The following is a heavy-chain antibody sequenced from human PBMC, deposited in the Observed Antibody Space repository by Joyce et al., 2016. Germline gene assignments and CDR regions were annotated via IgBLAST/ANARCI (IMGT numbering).Heavy chain of an antibody. V-gene: IGHV1-2*02. J-gene: IGHJ4*02. CDR2: VKPNSDGA. Sequence: QVQLVQSGAEVTKPGASVKVSCKASGYTFTAHYIHWVRQAPGQGLEGMGWVKPNSDGANYAQKFRGRVTITSDTSINTAYLDLSGLRSDDTAVYFCAAFAIHTLFDHWGQGTLITVSS. CDR3: AAFAIHTLFDH. CDR1: GYTFTAHY. D-gene: IGHD3-3*01.